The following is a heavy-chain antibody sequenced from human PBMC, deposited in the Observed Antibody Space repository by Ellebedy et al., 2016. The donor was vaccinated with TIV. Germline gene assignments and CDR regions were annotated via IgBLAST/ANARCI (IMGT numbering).Heavy chain of an antibody. J-gene: IGHJ6*02. CDR3: TRSLSYAVDV. CDR2: IFYTGST. D-gene: IGHD3-10*01. V-gene: IGHV4-59*08. CDR1: GGSISSYY. Sequence: MPSETLSLTCTVSGGSISSYYWSWIRQPPGRGLEWIGYIFYTGSTTYNPSLKSRVTISVDTSKNQFSLNLSSATVADTAVYYCTRSLSYAVDVWGQGTTVTVSS.